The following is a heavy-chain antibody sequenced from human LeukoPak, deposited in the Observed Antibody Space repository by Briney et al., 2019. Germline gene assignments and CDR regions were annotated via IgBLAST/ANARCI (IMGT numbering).Heavy chain of an antibody. V-gene: IGHV4-34*01. CDR3: ARTFDIVVVPAAMFPNIPPNGWFGP. D-gene: IGHD2-2*01. Sequence: SETLSLTCAVYGGSFSGYYWSWIRQPPGKGLEWIGEINHSGSTNYNPSLKSRVTISVDTSKNQFSLKLSSVTAADTAVCYCARTFDIVVVPAAMFPNIPPNGWFGPWGQGTLVTVSS. CDR2: INHSGST. CDR1: GGSFSGYY. J-gene: IGHJ5*02.